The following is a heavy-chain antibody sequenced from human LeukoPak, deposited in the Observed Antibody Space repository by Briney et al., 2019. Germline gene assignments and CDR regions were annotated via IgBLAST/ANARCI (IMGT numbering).Heavy chain of an antibody. V-gene: IGHV1-2*02. J-gene: IGHJ6*03. CDR1: GYTFTGYY. CDR3: ARGPMLGYCSSTSCRRTYYYYYMDV. CDR2: INPNSGGT. Sequence: ASVKVSCTASGYTFTGYYMHWVRQAPGQGLEWMGWINPNSGGTNYAQKFQGRVTMTRDTSISTAYMELSRLRSDDTAVYYCARGPMLGYCSSTSCRRTYYYYYMDVWGKGTTVTISS. D-gene: IGHD2-2*01.